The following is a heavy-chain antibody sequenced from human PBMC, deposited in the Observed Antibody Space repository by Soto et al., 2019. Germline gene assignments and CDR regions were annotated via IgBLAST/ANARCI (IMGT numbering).Heavy chain of an antibody. CDR3: AHRVLRTVFGLVTTTAIYFDF. CDR1: GFSLTTSGVG. V-gene: IGHV2-5*02. Sequence: QITLKESGPTVVKPTEPLTLTCTFSGFSLTTSGVGVGWVRQSPGKAPEWLAPIYWDDDKRYTTSLNSRLIITKDTSKTQVVLTMANVDPADTATYYCAHRVLRTVFGLVTTTAIYFDFWGPGTPVVVSS. CDR2: IYWDDDK. J-gene: IGHJ4*02. D-gene: IGHD3-3*01.